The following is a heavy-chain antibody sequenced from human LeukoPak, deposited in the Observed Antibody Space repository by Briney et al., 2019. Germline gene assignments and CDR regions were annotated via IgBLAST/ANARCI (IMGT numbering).Heavy chain of an antibody. CDR3: ARGEARRYCSGGSCYSGVGWFDP. J-gene: IGHJ5*02. CDR2: ISAYNGNT. Sequence: ASVKVSCKASSYTFTSYGISWVRQAPGQGLEWMGWISAYNGNTSYAQKLQGRVTMTTDTSTSTAYMELRSLRSDDTAVYYCARGEARRYCSGGSCYSGVGWFDPWGQGTLVTVSS. CDR1: SYTFTSYG. D-gene: IGHD2-15*01. V-gene: IGHV1-18*01.